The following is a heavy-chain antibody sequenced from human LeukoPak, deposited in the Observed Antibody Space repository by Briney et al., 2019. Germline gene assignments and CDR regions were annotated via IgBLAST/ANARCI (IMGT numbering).Heavy chain of an antibody. D-gene: IGHD6-19*01. CDR1: GYTFSSYA. Sequence: ASVKVSCKASGYTFSSYAMNWVRQAPGQGLEWMGKISAYNINTDYIQRLQGRVTMTRDTSTNTAYMELSSLRSEDTAVYYCARAGEVYNSGSYLEYWGQGTLVTVSS. J-gene: IGHJ4*02. CDR2: ISAYNINT. CDR3: ARAGEVYNSGSYLEY. V-gene: IGHV1-18*01.